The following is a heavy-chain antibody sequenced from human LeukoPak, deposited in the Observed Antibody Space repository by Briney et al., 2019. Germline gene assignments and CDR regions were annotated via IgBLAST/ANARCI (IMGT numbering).Heavy chain of an antibody. CDR2: IYYSGST. Sequence: SETLSLTCTVSGGSISSYYWSWVRQPPGKGLEWVGYIYYSGSTNYNPSLKSRVTISVDTSKNQFSLKLSSVTAADTAVYYCARHSGYDLGWFDPWGQGTLVTVTS. V-gene: IGHV4-59*08. D-gene: IGHD5-12*01. CDR3: ARHSGYDLGWFDP. CDR1: GGSISSYY. J-gene: IGHJ5*02.